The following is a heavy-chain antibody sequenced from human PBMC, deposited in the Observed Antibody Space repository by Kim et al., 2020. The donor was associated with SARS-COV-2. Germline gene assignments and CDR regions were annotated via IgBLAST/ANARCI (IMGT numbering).Heavy chain of an antibody. D-gene: IGHD4-4*01. Sequence: AQKFQGRVTMTRDTSTSTVYMELSSLRSEDTAVYYCAGGRGVTNYYGMDVWGQGTTVTVSS. J-gene: IGHJ6*02. CDR3: AGGRGVTNYYGMDV. V-gene: IGHV1-46*01.